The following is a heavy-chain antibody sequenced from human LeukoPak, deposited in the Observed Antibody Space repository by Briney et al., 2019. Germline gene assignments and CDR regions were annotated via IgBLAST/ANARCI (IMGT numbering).Heavy chain of an antibody. V-gene: IGHV3-74*01. CDR1: GFTFRSYW. D-gene: IGHD3-3*01. Sequence: HPGGSLRLSCAASGFTFRSYWMHWVRQAPGKGLVWVSRINSDGSSTSYADSVKGRFTISRDNAKNTLYLQMNSLRAEDTAVYYCARDSRQNGGFWSGYLGNDAFDIWGQGTMVTVSS. CDR3: ARDSRQNGGFWSGYLGNDAFDI. J-gene: IGHJ3*02. CDR2: INSDGSST.